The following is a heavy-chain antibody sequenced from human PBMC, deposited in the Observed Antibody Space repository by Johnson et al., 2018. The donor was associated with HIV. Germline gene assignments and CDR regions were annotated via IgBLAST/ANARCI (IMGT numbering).Heavy chain of an antibody. J-gene: IGHJ3*02. CDR2: ISYDGSNK. Sequence: QLVESGGGVVQPGGSLRLSCAASVFTFSSYGMHWVRQAPGKGLEWVAVISYDGSNKYYADSVKGRFTISRDNSKNTLYLQMNSLRAEDTAVYYCLSPSDAFDIWGQGTMVTVSS. CDR3: LSPSDAFDI. CDR1: VFTFSSYG. V-gene: IGHV3-30*19.